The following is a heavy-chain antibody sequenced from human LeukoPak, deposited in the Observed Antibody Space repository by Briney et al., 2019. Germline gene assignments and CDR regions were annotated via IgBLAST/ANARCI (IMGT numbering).Heavy chain of an antibody. J-gene: IGHJ4*02. CDR1: GGSISSYY. Sequence: SETLSLTCTVSGGSISSYYWSWIRQPPGKGLEWIGYIYYSGSTNYNPSLKSRVTISVDTSKNQFSLQLNSVTPEDTAVYYCASWPLSGGSYNDHFDYWGQGTLVTVSS. CDR2: IYYSGST. D-gene: IGHD1-26*01. CDR3: ASWPLSGGSYNDHFDY. V-gene: IGHV4-59*12.